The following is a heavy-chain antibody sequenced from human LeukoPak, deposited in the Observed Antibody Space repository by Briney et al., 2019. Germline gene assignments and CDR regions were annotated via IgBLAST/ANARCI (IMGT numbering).Heavy chain of an antibody. Sequence: GGTLRLSCAASGFTFSSYGMSWVRQAPGKGLEWVSAISGSGGSTYYADSVRGRFTISRDNSKNTLYLQMNSLRAEDTAVYYCAKDREQWLTPNWFDPWGQGTLVTVSS. V-gene: IGHV3-23*01. CDR3: AKDREQWLTPNWFDP. CDR1: GFTFSSYG. J-gene: IGHJ5*02. CDR2: ISGSGGST. D-gene: IGHD6-19*01.